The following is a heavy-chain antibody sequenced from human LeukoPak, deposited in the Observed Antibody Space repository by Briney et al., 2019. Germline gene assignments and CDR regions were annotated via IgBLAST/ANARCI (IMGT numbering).Heavy chain of an antibody. CDR2: IYHSGST. CDR3: ARQGAMEAAAATY. CDR1: GGSISSGGYY. D-gene: IGHD6-13*01. V-gene: IGHV4-30-2*05. J-gene: IGHJ4*02. Sequence: SQTLSLTCTVSGGSISSGGYYWRWIRQPPGKGLGWIGYIYHSGSTYYNPSLKSRVTISVDTSKNQFSLKLSSVTAADTAVYYCARQGAMEAAAATYWGQGTLVTVSS.